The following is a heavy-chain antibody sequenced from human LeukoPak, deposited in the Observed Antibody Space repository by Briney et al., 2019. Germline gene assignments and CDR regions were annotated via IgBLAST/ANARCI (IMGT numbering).Heavy chain of an antibody. J-gene: IGHJ4*02. D-gene: IGHD1-26*01. Sequence: GGSLRLSCAASGFTFNSYAMSWVRQAPGKGLEWVSAMSGSGGSTYYADSVKGRFTISRDNSKNTLCLQMNSLRAEDTAVYYCARAGGGSYGGGLNYWGQGTLVTVSS. CDR3: ARAGGGSYGGGLNY. CDR1: GFTFNSYA. CDR2: MSGSGGST. V-gene: IGHV3-23*01.